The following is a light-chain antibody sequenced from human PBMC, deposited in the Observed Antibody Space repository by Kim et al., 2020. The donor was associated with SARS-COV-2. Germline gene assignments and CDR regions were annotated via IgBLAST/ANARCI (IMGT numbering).Light chain of an antibody. CDR3: QQYYDWPWT. CDR2: TAS. J-gene: IGKJ1*01. Sequence: EIVMTQSPATLSVSPGEGVTLSCRASQSISTNLGWYQQKPGQAPSLLIYTASTRATGIPARFSGSGSGTEFTLTISSLQSEDFAVYCCQQYYDWPWTFGQGTKVEIK. CDR1: QSISTN. V-gene: IGKV3-15*01.